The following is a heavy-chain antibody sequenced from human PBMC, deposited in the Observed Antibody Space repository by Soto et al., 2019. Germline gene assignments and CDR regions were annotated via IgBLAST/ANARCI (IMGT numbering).Heavy chain of an antibody. V-gene: IGHV4-59*08. CDR1: GGCISSYY. CDR3: ARHGYDFWSGYYIVGGYYYYYYMDV. J-gene: IGHJ6*03. Sequence: PSETLSLTCTVSGGCISSYYWSWIRQPPGKGLEWIGYIYYSGSTNYNPSLKSRVTISVDTSKNQFSLKLSSVTAADTAVYYCARHGYDFWSGYYIVGGYYYYYYMDVWGKGTTVTVSS. D-gene: IGHD3-3*01. CDR2: IYYSGST.